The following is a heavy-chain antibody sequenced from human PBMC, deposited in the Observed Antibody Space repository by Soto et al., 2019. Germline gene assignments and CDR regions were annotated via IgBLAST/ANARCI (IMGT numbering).Heavy chain of an antibody. CDR2: IYYSGST. D-gene: IGHD3-10*01. V-gene: IGHV4-59*01. J-gene: IGHJ6*02. CDR3: ACEFTMVRGKRNYGMDV. Sequence: SETLSLTCTVSGDSLSTYYWSWIRQSPGKGLEWIGYIYYSGSTDHNPSLKSRVTISVDTSKNQFSLKLSSVTAADTAVYYCACEFTMVRGKRNYGMDVWCQGTTVTVSS. CDR1: GDSLSTYY.